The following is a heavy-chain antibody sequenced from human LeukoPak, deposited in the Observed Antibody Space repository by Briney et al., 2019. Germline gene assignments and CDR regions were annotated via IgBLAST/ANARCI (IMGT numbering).Heavy chain of an antibody. D-gene: IGHD3-22*01. CDR3: AREGIYYYASSGASTRDVFNV. V-gene: IGHV4-38-2*02. Sequence: PSETLSLTCTVSGYSISSGYYWGWIRQAPGKGLEWIGSIYNSGSTYYNPSLKSRVTISVDMSKNQFSLKMSSVTAADTAVYYCAREGIYYYASSGASTRDVFNVWGQGTMVTVSS. CDR1: GYSISSGYY. CDR2: IYNSGST. J-gene: IGHJ3*01.